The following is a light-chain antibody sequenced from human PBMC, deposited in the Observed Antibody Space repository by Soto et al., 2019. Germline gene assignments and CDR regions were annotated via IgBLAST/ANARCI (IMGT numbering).Light chain of an antibody. J-gene: IGKJ5*01. CDR2: GGS. Sequence: EVVLTQSPGTLSLSPGERATLSCRASQSVSSTYLTWYQQRPGQAPRLVIYGGSRRATGIPDRFSGSGSATDYTLTIRRLEPEDFAVYYCQQSSASPISFGQGTRLEIK. V-gene: IGKV3-20*01. CDR1: QSVSSTY. CDR3: QQSSASPIS.